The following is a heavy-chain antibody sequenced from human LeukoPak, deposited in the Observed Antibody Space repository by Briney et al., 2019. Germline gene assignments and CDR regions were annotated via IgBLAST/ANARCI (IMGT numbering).Heavy chain of an antibody. D-gene: IGHD2-15*01. CDR2: IYYSGST. Sequence: SETLSLTCTVSGGSISSSSYYWGWIRQPPGKGLEWFGRIYYSGSTYYDPSLQSRVTISVDTSKNQVSLKLNSVTAADTAVYYCASFYCSGGSCYQYFSYYYMDVWGKGTTVTISS. CDR3: ASFYCSGGSCYQYFSYYYMDV. CDR1: GGSISSSSYY. J-gene: IGHJ6*03. V-gene: IGHV4-39*01.